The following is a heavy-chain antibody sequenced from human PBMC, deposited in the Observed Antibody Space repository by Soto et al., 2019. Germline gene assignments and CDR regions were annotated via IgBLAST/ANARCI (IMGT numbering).Heavy chain of an antibody. J-gene: IGHJ6*02. CDR2: IIPIFGTA. CDR3: ASTPDSGSYYFWGMDV. Sequence: ASVKVSCKASGGTFSSYAISWVRQAPGQGLEWMGGIIPIFGTANYAQKFQGRVAITADESTSTAYMELSSLRSEDTAVYYCASTPDSGSYYFWGMDVWGQGTTVTVSS. D-gene: IGHD1-26*01. CDR1: GGTFSSYA. V-gene: IGHV1-69*13.